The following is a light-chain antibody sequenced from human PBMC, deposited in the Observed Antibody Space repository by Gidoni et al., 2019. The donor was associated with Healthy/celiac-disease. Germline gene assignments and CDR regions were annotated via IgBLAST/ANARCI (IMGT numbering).Light chain of an antibody. CDR2: WAS. Sequence: DIVLTQTPDSLAVSLGERATINCKSSQSVLYSSNNKNYLAWYQQKPGQPPKLLISWASTRESVVPDRFSGSGSGTDFTLTISSLQAEDVAVYYCQQYYSTPYTFGQGTKLEIK. CDR3: QQYYSTPYT. V-gene: IGKV4-1*01. J-gene: IGKJ2*01. CDR1: QSVLYSSNNKNY.